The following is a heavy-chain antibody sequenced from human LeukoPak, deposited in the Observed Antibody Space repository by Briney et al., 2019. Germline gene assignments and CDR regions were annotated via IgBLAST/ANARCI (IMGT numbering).Heavy chain of an antibody. Sequence: PGGSLRLSCAASGFAFSSHAMHWVRQAPGKGLEWVAVISYDENTKYYADSVKGRLTISRDNSRNTLYLQMNSLRADDTALYYCARDLYSSSSVNWFDPWGQGTLVTVSS. CDR2: ISYDENTK. J-gene: IGHJ5*02. CDR1: GFAFSSHA. D-gene: IGHD6-6*01. V-gene: IGHV3-30*04. CDR3: ARDLYSSSSVNWFDP.